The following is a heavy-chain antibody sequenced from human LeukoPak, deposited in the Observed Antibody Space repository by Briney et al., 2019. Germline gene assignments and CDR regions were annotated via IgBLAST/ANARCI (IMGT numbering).Heavy chain of an antibody. CDR2: INPSGGST. CDR3: ARDVRQQPVGFDL. V-gene: IGHV1-46*01. J-gene: IGHJ2*01. Sequence: ASVKVSCKASGYTFTSYYMHWVRRAPGQGLEWMGIINPSGGSTSYAQKFQGRVTMTRDTSTSTVYMELSSLRSEDTAVYYCARDVRQQPVGFDLWGRGTLVTVSS. CDR1: GYTFTSYY. D-gene: IGHD6-13*01.